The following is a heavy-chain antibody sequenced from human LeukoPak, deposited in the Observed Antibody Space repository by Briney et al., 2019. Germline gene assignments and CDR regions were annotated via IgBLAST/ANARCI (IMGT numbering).Heavy chain of an antibody. CDR1: GFTFSSYN. CDR3: ARVYSSTWYSGYLHMDV. D-gene: IGHD6-13*01. V-gene: IGHV3-21*01. J-gene: IGHJ6*03. Sequence: GGSPRLSCVASGFTFSSYNMKWVRQAPGKRLEWVSSISWRNIDIEYADSVKGRFTISRDNDKKSLYLQMNSLRVEDTAVYYCARVYSSTWYSGYLHMDVWGKGTTVTVSS. CDR2: ISWRNIDI.